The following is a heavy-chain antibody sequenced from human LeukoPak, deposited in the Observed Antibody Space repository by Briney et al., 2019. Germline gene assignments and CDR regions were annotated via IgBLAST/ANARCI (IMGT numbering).Heavy chain of an antibody. V-gene: IGHV4-39*01. CDR1: GGSLSSSSYY. D-gene: IGHD3-3*01. Sequence: SETLSLTCTVSGGSLSSSSYYWGWIRQPPGKGLEWIGSIYYSGSTYYSPSLKSRVTISVDTSKNQFSLKLSSVTAADTAVYYCTSRLRFLEWLSNDYWGQGTLVTVSS. CDR2: IYYSGST. J-gene: IGHJ4*02. CDR3: TSRLRFLEWLSNDY.